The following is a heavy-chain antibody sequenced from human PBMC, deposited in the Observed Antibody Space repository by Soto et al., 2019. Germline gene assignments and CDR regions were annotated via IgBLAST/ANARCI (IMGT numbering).Heavy chain of an antibody. D-gene: IGHD6-25*01. CDR2: IKQDGSEK. J-gene: IGHJ6*03. V-gene: IGHV3-7*01. CDR1: GFTFSSYW. Sequence: GGSLRLSCAASGFTFSSYWMGWVRQAPGKGLEWVANIKQDGSEKYYVDSVKGRFTISRDNAKNSLYLQMNSLRAEDTAVYYCARVAATARFYYYYYMGVWGKGTTVTVSS. CDR3: ARVAATARFYYYYYMGV.